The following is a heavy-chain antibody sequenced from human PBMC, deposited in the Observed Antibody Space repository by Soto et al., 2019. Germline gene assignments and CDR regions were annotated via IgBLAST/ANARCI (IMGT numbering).Heavy chain of an antibody. D-gene: IGHD3-3*01. CDR1: GYTFTSYG. CDR3: ARDGGYYDFWSGYFPFDY. Sequence: GASVKVACKASGYTFTSYGISWVRQAPGQGLEWMGWISAYNGNTNYAQKLQGRVTMTTDTSTSTAYMELRSLRSDDTAVYYCARDGGYYDFWSGYFPFDYWGQGTLVTVSS. V-gene: IGHV1-18*04. J-gene: IGHJ4*02. CDR2: ISAYNGNT.